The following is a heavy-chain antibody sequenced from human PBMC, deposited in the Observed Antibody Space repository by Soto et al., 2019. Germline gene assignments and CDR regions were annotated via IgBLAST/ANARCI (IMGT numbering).Heavy chain of an antibody. CDR2: ISYDGSNK. CDR1: GFTFSSYA. V-gene: IGHV3-30-3*01. J-gene: IGHJ6*02. Sequence: GGSLRLSCAASGFTFSSYAMHWVRQAPGKGLEWVAVISYDGSNKYYADSVKGRFTISRDNSKNTLYLQMNSLRAEDTAVYYCARDLISCSGGSCYSFDYYYGMDVWGQGTTVTVSS. D-gene: IGHD2-15*01. CDR3: ARDLISCSGGSCYSFDYYYGMDV.